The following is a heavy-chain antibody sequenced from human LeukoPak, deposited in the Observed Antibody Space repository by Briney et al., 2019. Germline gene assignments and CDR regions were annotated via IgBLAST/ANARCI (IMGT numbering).Heavy chain of an antibody. Sequence: ASVKVSCKASGGTFSSYAISWVRQAPGQGLGWMGGIIPIFGTANYAQKFQGRVTITADESTSTAYMELSSLRSEDTAVYYCARGRITGTTSFDYWGQGTLVTVSS. CDR3: ARGRITGTTSFDY. CDR2: IIPIFGTA. D-gene: IGHD1-7*01. V-gene: IGHV1-69*13. J-gene: IGHJ4*02. CDR1: GGTFSSYA.